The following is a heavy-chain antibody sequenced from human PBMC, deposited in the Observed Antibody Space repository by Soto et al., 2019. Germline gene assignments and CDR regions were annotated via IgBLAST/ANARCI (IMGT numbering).Heavy chain of an antibody. J-gene: IGHJ6*03. Sequence: ASVKVSWKASGYTFNGYYMHWVRQAPGQGLEWMGWINPNSGGTNYAQKFQGWVTMTRDTSISTAYMELSRLRSDDTAVYYCARGGVWDGYYYMDVWGKGTTVTVSS. V-gene: IGHV1-2*04. CDR3: ARGGVWDGYYYMDV. D-gene: IGHD2-8*02. CDR2: INPNSGGT. CDR1: GYTFNGYY.